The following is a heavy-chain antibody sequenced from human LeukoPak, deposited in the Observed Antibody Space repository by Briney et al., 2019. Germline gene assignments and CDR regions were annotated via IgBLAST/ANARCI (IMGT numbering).Heavy chain of an antibody. Sequence: PSETLSLTCTVSGDSISSSSYYWGWIRQPPGKGLEWIGSIYSSGSTDYNPSLKSRVTILVDTSKNQFSLRLRSVTAAGTAVYFCAKEKLVPFDYWGQGMLVIVSS. J-gene: IGHJ4*02. D-gene: IGHD6-6*01. V-gene: IGHV4-39*07. CDR2: IYSSGST. CDR3: AKEKLVPFDY. CDR1: GDSISSSSYY.